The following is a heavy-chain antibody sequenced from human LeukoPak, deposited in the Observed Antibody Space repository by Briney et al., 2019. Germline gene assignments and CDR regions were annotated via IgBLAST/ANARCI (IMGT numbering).Heavy chain of an antibody. CDR3: TTVVLPAA. V-gene: IGHV1-46*01. J-gene: IGHJ4*02. CDR1: GFTFSGYY. Sequence: ASVKVSCKASGFTFSGYYMHWVRQAPGQGLGWMGIINPSGGSTSYAQKFQGRVTMTRDTSTSTVYMELSSLRSEDTAVYYCTTVVLPAAWGQGTLVTVSS. D-gene: IGHD2-2*01. CDR2: INPSGGST.